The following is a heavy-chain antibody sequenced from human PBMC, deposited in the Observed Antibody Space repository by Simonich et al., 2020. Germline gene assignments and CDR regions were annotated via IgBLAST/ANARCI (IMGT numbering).Heavy chain of an antibody. CDR1: GYTFTGYY. CDR2: INPNSGGT. V-gene: IGHV1-2*02. D-gene: IGHD6-6*01. Sequence: QVQLVQSGAEVKKPGASVKVSCKASGYTFTGYYMHWVGQAPGQGLEWMGWINPNSGGTNYAQKFQGRVTMTRDTSISTAYMERSRLRSDDTAVYYCARARLYSSSHAFDIWGQGTMVTVSS. J-gene: IGHJ3*02. CDR3: ARARLYSSSHAFDI.